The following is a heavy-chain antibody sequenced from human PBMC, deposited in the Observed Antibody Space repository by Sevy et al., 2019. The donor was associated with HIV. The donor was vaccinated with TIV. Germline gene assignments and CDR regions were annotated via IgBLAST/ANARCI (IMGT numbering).Heavy chain of an antibody. D-gene: IGHD6-13*01. CDR1: GFTFSTFW. CDR3: TRSVGTSICY. J-gene: IGHJ4*02. Sequence: GGSLRLSCAASGFTFSTFWMNWVRQAPGKGLEWVASINQDGSTRYYVDSVKGRFTISRDNAKNSLVLQMNSLRVEDTAVYYCTRSVGTSICYWGQGALVTVSS. CDR2: INQDGSTR. V-gene: IGHV3-7*01.